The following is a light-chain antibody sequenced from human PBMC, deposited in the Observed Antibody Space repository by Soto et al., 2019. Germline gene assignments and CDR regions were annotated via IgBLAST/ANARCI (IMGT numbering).Light chain of an antibody. Sequence: DIQMTHSPSTLSASVVDRVTITCRASQSISSWLAWYQQKPGKAPKLLIYKASTLKSGVPSRFSGSGSGTEFTLTISSLQPDDFATYYCQHYNSYSEAFGQGTKVDIK. V-gene: IGKV1-5*03. CDR1: QSISSW. CDR2: KAS. CDR3: QHYNSYSEA. J-gene: IGKJ1*01.